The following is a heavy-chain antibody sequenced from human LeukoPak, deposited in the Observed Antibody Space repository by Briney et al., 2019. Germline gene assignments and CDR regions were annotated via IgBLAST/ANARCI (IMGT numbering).Heavy chain of an antibody. CDR2: ISGSGGST. V-gene: IGHV3-23*01. CDR1: GFTFSSYA. Sequence: GGSLRLSCAASGFTFSSYAMSWVRQAPGKGLGWVSAISGSGGSTYYADSVKGRFTISRDNSKNTLYLQMNSLRAEDTAVYYCAKDRTRFMIEYYFDYWGQGTLVTVSS. D-gene: IGHD3-22*01. J-gene: IGHJ4*02. CDR3: AKDRTRFMIEYYFDY.